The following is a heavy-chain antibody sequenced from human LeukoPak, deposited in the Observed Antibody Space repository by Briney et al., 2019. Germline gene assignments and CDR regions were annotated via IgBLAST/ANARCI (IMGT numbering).Heavy chain of an antibody. CDR3: ARDMRITMIVVVTPFDY. J-gene: IGHJ4*02. Sequence: ASVKVSCKASGYPFTSYGISWVRQAPGQGLEWMGWISAYNGNTNYAQKLQGRVTMTTDTSTSTAYMELRSLRSDDTAVYYCARDMRITMIVVVTPFDYWGQGTLVTVSS. V-gene: IGHV1-18*01. CDR2: ISAYNGNT. CDR1: GYPFTSYG. D-gene: IGHD3-22*01.